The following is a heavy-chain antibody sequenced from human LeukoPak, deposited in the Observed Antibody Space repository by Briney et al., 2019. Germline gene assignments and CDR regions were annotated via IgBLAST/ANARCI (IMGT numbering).Heavy chain of an antibody. J-gene: IGHJ3*02. V-gene: IGHV3-30*03. CDR3: ATLRITMIVLDAFDI. CDR2: ISYDGSNK. D-gene: IGHD3-22*01. Sequence: GGSLRLSCAASGFTFSSYGMHWVRQAPGKGLEWVAVISYDGSNKYYADSVKGRFTISRDNSKNTLYLQMNSLRAEDTAVYYCATLRITMIVLDAFDIWGQGTMVTVSS. CDR1: GFTFSSYG.